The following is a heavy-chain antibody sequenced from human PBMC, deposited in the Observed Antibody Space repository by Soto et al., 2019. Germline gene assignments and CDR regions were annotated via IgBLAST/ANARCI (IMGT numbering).Heavy chain of an antibody. Sequence: SETLSLTCTVSGGSISSGGYYWSWIRQHPGKGLEWIGYIYYSGSTYYNPSLKSRVTISVDTSKNQFSLKLSSVTAADTAVYYCARGVTTMIVVVKFTPLSFDYWGQGTLVTVSS. V-gene: IGHV4-31*03. D-gene: IGHD3-22*01. CDR2: IYYSGST. CDR1: GGSISSGGYY. J-gene: IGHJ4*02. CDR3: ARGVTTMIVVVKFTPLSFDY.